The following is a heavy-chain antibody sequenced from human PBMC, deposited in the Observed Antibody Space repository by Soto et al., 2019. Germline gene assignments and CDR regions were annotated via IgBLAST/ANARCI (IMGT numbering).Heavy chain of an antibody. D-gene: IGHD2-2*01. V-gene: IGHV1-18*01. CDR1: GNTFTNFG. CDR3: ARVIPGAEAWFDP. J-gene: IGHJ5*02. Sequence: GASVMVSCKASGNTFTNFGVTWVRQAPGQGLEWMGWISAYTDDPNYAQKFQGRVTMTIDTSTSTAYLDLRSLTSDDTAVYYCARVIPGAEAWFDPWGQGTLVTVSS. CDR2: ISAYTDDP.